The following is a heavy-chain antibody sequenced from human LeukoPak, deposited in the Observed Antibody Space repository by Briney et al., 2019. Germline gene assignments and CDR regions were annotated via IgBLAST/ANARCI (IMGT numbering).Heavy chain of an antibody. Sequence: PSETLSLTCTVSGGSTSSYYWSWIRQPAGKGLEWIGRIYTSGSTNYNPSLKSRVTISVDTSKNQFSLKLSSVTAADTAVYYRASRNGSGSYPADYYFDYWGQGTLVTVSS. CDR3: ASRNGSGSYPADYYFDY. CDR2: IYTSGST. D-gene: IGHD3-10*01. V-gene: IGHV4-4*07. J-gene: IGHJ4*02. CDR1: GGSTSSYY.